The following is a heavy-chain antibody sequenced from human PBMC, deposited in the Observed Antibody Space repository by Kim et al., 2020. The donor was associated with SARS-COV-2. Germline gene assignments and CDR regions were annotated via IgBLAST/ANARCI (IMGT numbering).Heavy chain of an antibody. V-gene: IGHV4-30-2*03. CDR3: GRVIRPGWYFDL. J-gene: IGHJ2*01. Sequence: DNPSLKRRVTISGDTAKNQLSLNLSSVTAADTAVYYCGRVIRPGWYFDLWGRGTLVSVSS. D-gene: IGHD3-16*02.